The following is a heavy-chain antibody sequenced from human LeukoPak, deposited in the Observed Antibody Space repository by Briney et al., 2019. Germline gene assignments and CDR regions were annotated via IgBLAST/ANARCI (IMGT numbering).Heavy chain of an antibody. CDR1: GYTFTSYD. CDR2: INPNSGNT. D-gene: IGHD2-15*01. V-gene: IGHV1-8*03. Sequence: ASVKLSCKASGYTFTSYDINWVRQATGQGLEWMGWINPNSGNTGYAQKFEGRVTITRNNSISTAYMELNSLRSEDTAVDYCARGGSGSLHNYDFDIWGQGTIVSVSS. J-gene: IGHJ3*02. CDR3: ARGGSGSLHNYDFDI.